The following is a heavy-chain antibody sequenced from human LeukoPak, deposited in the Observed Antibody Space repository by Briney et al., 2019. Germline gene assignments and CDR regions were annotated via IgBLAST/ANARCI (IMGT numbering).Heavy chain of an antibody. CDR1: GFTFDDYA. CDR3: AKAYCSGGSCYLPIDY. J-gene: IGHJ4*02. Sequence: GGXLRLSCAASGFTFDDYAMHWVRQAPGKGVEWVSLISGDGGSTYYADSVKGRFTISTHNSKNSLYLQMNSLRTEDTALYYCAKAYCSGGSCYLPIDYWGQGTLVTVSS. D-gene: IGHD2-15*01. V-gene: IGHV3-43*02. CDR2: ISGDGGST.